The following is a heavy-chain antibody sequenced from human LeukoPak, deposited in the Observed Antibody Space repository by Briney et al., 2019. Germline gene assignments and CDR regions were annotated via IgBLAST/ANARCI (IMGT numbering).Heavy chain of an antibody. CDR1: GFTVSSNY. CDR3: ARGSGASSSWAGDYYYGMDV. J-gene: IGHJ6*02. Sequence: GGSLRLSCAAPGFTVSSNYMSWVRQAPGKGLEWVSVIYSGGSTYYADSVKGRFTISRDNSKNTLYLQMNSLRAEDTAVYYCARGSGASSSWAGDYYYGMDVWGQGTTVTVSS. CDR2: IYSGGST. V-gene: IGHV3-66*01. D-gene: IGHD6-13*01.